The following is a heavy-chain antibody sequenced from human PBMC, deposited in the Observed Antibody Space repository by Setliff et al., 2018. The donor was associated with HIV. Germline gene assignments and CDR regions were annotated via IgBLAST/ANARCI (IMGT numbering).Heavy chain of an antibody. CDR2: ILYDGSNK. CDR1: GFSFSSYT. D-gene: IGHD6-6*01. CDR3: ARDTVQLVYYFDS. Sequence: SCEASGFSFSSYTMNWVRQAAGKGLEWVAVILYDGSNKYYADSVKGRFTISRDNLKKRVYLQMSSLRAEDTAVYFCARDTVQLVYYFDSWGQGTLVTVSS. J-gene: IGHJ4*02. V-gene: IGHV3-30*04.